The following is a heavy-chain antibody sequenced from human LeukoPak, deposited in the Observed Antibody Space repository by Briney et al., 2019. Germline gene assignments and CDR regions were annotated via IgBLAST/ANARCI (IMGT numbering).Heavy chain of an antibody. D-gene: IGHD3-22*01. J-gene: IGHJ3*02. CDR1: GGSISSYY. CDR2: IYYSGST. Sequence: SETLSLTCTVSGGSISSYYWSWIRQPPGKGLEWIGYIYYSGSTNYNPSLKSRVTISVDTCKNQFSLKLSSVTAADTAVYYCARRGYYYDSSGYFFLGPENAFDIWGQGTMVTVSS. V-gene: IGHV4-59*08. CDR3: ARRGYYYDSSGYFFLGPENAFDI.